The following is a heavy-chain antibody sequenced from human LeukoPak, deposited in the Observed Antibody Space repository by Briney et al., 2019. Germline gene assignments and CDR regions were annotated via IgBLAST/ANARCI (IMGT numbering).Heavy chain of an antibody. V-gene: IGHV1-18*01. CDR1: GYTFTTYG. D-gene: IGHD3-10*01. CDR2: ISTYNGNT. CDR3: ARGAPLSGSGP. J-gene: IGHJ5*02. Sequence: ASVKVSCKASGYTFTTYGISWVRQAPGQGLESMGWISTYNGNTDYAQKLQGRVTMTTDTSTSTTYMELRSLRSDDTAVYYCARGAPLSGSGPWGQGTLVTVSS.